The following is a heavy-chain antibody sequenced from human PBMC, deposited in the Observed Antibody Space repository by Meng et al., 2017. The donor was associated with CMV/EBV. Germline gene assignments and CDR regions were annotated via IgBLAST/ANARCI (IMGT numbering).Heavy chain of an antibody. D-gene: IGHD4-17*01. CDR1: GLKISNYW. V-gene: IGHV3-7*02. Sequence: YLWGAGGGSVQPGGYLRRACAASGLKISNYWMSWVRQAPGKGLEWVANIKKDGSEKYYVDSVKGRFSISRDNADNSLYLQMNNLRAEDTAVYYCRLGHYSQDWGQGTLVTVSS. CDR2: IKKDGSEK. CDR3: RLGHYSQD. J-gene: IGHJ4*02.